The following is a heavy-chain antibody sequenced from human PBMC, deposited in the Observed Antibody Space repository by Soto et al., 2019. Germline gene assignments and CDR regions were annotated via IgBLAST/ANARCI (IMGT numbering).Heavy chain of an antibody. CDR1: GFTFSSYA. Sequence: EAQLLESGGGLVQPGGSLRLSCAASGFTFSSYAMRWARQAPVKGLEWVSAISGSGDSTYYEDSVKGRFTITRDNSKNTLYLQMNSLRAEDTAVYYWARRGSGSYFDYWGQGTLVTVSS. J-gene: IGHJ4*02. CDR3: ARRGSGSYFDY. D-gene: IGHD1-26*01. V-gene: IGHV3-23*01. CDR2: ISGSGDST.